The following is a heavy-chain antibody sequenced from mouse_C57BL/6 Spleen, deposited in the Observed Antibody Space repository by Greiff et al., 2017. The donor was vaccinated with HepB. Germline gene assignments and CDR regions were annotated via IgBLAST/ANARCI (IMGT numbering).Heavy chain of an antibody. Sequence: EVKLMESGGGLVQPGGSLKLSCAASGFTFSDYYMYWVRQTPETRLEWVAYISNGGGSTYYPDTVKGRFTISRDNAKNTLYLQMSRLKSEDTAMYYCARPQLGRAWFAYWGQGTLVTVSA. CDR2: ISNGGGST. D-gene: IGHD4-1*02. V-gene: IGHV5-12*01. CDR3: ARPQLGRAWFAY. J-gene: IGHJ3*01. CDR1: GFTFSDYY.